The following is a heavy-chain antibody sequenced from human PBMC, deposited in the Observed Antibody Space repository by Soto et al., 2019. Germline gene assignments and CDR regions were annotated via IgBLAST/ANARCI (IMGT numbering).Heavy chain of an antibody. J-gene: IGHJ3*01. CDR3: VRDDRWAFDF. V-gene: IGHV3-48*02. CDR1: GFTFSNYA. Sequence: EVHLVESGGGLVQPGGSLRVSCAASGFTFSNYAMNWVRQAPVKGLEWVSYISIGSGSIFYADSVKGRFTISRDDAKNSLYLQMNTLRDDDTAVYYCVRDDRWAFDFWGQGTMVTVSS. D-gene: IGHD3-22*01. CDR2: ISIGSGSI.